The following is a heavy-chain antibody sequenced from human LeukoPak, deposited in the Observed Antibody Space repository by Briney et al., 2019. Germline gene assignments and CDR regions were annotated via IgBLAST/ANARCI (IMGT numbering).Heavy chain of an antibody. D-gene: IGHD3-10*02. CDR2: IYYSGST. CDR3: ARDYYVMTYYYGMDV. Sequence: PSETLSLTCTVSGGSISSYYWGWIRQPPGKGLEWIGYIYYSGSTNYNPSLKSRVTISVDTSKNQFSLKLSSVTAADTAVYYCARDYYVMTYYYGMDVWGQGTTVTVSS. CDR1: GGSISSYY. V-gene: IGHV4-59*01. J-gene: IGHJ6*02.